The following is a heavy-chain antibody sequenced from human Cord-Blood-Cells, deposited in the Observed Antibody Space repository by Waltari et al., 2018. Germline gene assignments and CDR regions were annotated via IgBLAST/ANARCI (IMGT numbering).Heavy chain of an antibody. J-gene: IGHJ4*02. CDR1: GFTFSSYW. V-gene: IGHV3-7*01. D-gene: IGHD3-22*01. CDR2: IKQDGSGK. Sequence: EVQLVESGGGLVQPGGSLRLSCAASGFTFSSYWMSWVRQAPGKGLEWVANIKQDGSGKYYGDSGKGRFTISRDNAKNSLYLQMNSLRAEDTAVYYCARDPSYDSSGFDYWGQGTLVTVSS. CDR3: ARDPSYDSSGFDY.